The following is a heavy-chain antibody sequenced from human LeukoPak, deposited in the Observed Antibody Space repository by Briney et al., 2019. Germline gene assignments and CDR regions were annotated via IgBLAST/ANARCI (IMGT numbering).Heavy chain of an antibody. Sequence: GGSLRLSCAASGFTFSSYAMSWVRQAPGKGLEWVSVIYSGGGTYYADSVEGRFTISRDNSKNTLYLQMNSLRAEDTAVYYCARDPGDPSTRSLDYWGQGTLVTVSS. CDR3: ARDPGDPSTRSLDY. J-gene: IGHJ4*02. D-gene: IGHD2/OR15-2a*01. V-gene: IGHV3-66*01. CDR2: IYSGGGT. CDR1: GFTFSSYA.